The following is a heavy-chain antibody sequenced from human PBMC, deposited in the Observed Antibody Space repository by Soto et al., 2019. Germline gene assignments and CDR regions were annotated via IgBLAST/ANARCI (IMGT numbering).Heavy chain of an antibody. CDR2: IYYSGST. CDR3: ARHIRAGAARPFYYYYYMDV. J-gene: IGHJ6*03. Sequence: PSETLSLTCIVSGGSISSSSYYWGWIREPPGKGLEWIGSIYYSGSTYYNPSLKSRVTISVDTSKNQFSLKLSSVTAADTAVYYCARHIRAGAARPFYYYYYMDVWGKGTTVTVS. D-gene: IGHD6-6*01. V-gene: IGHV4-39*01. CDR1: GGSISSSSYY.